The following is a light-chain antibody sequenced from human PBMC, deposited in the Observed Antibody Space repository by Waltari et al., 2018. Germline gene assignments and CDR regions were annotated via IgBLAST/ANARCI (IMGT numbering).Light chain of an antibody. CDR1: SSDVGGHDC. Sequence: QSALTQPPSASGSPGQSVTISCTGTSSDVGGHDCVSWYQQQPGKAPKLMIYEVSGRPSGVPDRFSGSKSGNTASLTVSGLQAEDEADYYCSSYADNRRVAFGGGTKLTVL. CDR3: SSYADNRRVA. V-gene: IGLV2-8*01. J-gene: IGLJ2*01. CDR2: EVS.